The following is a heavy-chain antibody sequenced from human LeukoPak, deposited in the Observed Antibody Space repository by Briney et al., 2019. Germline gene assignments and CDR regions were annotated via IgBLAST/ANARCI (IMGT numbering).Heavy chain of an antibody. Sequence: PSETLSLTCTVSGGSISSGSYYWSWIRQPAGKGLEWIGRLYTSGSTNYNPSLKSRVTISVDTSKNQFSLKLSSVTAADTAVYYCARFVFRVRGVGGAFDIWGQGTMVTVSS. CDR2: LYTSGST. V-gene: IGHV4-61*02. J-gene: IGHJ3*02. D-gene: IGHD3-10*01. CDR1: GGSISSGSYY. CDR3: ARFVFRVRGVGGAFDI.